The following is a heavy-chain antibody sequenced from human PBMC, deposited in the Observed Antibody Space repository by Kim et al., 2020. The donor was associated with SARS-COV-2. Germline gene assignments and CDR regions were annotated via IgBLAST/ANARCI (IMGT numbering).Heavy chain of an antibody. CDR2: ISSNGGST. V-gene: IGHV3-64D*06. Sequence: GGSLRLSCSASGFTFSSYAMHWVRQAPGKGLEYVSAISSNGGSTYYAASVKGRFTISRDNSKNTLYLQMSSLRAEDTAVYYCVKGIVGAPVLFDYWGQGTLVTVSS. D-gene: IGHD1-26*01. CDR3: VKGIVGAPVLFDY. J-gene: IGHJ4*02. CDR1: GFTFSSYA.